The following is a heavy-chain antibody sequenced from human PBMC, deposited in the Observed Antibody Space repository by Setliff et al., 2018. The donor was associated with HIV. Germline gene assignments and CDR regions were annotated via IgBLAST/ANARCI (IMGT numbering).Heavy chain of an antibody. V-gene: IGHV3-21*06. CDR1: GFTFSIYS. J-gene: IGHJ6*03. CDR3: MRGPRLGPVDV. CDR2: ISSGGGYI. D-gene: IGHD3-16*01. Sequence: GGSLRLSCAASGFTFSIYSMNWVRQAPGKGLEWVSSISSGGGYIYYADSVKGRCSISRDSTKNSLFLQMNSLRVEDTAVYYCMRGPRLGPVDVWGKGATVTVS.